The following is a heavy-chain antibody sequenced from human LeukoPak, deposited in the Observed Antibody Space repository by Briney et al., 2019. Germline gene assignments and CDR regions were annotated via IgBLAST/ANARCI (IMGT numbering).Heavy chain of an antibody. Sequence: SSETLSLTCSVSGGSISSGSYYWGWIRQPPGKGLEWIGTIYSIGNTYYNPSLKSRVTISVDTSKNQFSLKLSSVTAADTAVYYCARHPIPPYSGSLSWFDPWGQGTLVTVSS. CDR3: ARHPIPPYSGSLSWFDP. J-gene: IGHJ5*02. CDR1: GGSISSGSYY. V-gene: IGHV4-39*01. D-gene: IGHD1-26*01. CDR2: IYSIGNT.